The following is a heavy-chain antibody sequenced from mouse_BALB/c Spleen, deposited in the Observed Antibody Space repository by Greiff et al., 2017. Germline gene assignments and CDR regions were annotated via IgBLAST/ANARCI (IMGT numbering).Heavy chain of an antibody. D-gene: IGHD2-1*01. J-gene: IGHJ4*01. CDR1: GYTFTSYW. CDR3: ARGGNYVGAMDY. CDR2: IDPSDSYT. V-gene: IGHV1-69*02. Sequence: QVQLQQPGAELVKPGASVKLSCKASGYTFTSYWMHWVKQRPGQGLEWIGEIDPSDSYTNYNQKFKGKATLTVDKSSSTAYMQLSSLTSEDSAVYYCARGGNYVGAMDYWGQGTSVTVSS.